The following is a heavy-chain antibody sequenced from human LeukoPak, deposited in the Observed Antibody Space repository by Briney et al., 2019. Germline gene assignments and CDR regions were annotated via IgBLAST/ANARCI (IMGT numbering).Heavy chain of an antibody. CDR2: IKQDGSEK. CDR3: ARDDCSSISCYHNWFDP. J-gene: IGHJ5*02. V-gene: IGHV3-7*01. D-gene: IGHD2-2*01. Sequence: PGGSLGSSGAAPGFTFISYWMSWVPQAPGRGLEGVANIKQDGSEKYYVDSVKGRFTISRDNAKNSLYLQMNSLRAEDTAVYYCARDDCSSISCYHNWFDPWGQGTLVTVSS. CDR1: GFTFISYW.